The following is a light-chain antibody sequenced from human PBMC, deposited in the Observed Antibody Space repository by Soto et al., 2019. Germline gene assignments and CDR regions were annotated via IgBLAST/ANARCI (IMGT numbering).Light chain of an antibody. Sequence: PGERATVSCRASQSVHSDSVSWYQQKPGQAPRLLIYGTSNRAAGIPERFSGSGSGTDFALTIGRVEPEDFAIYYCHHCCSPVTFGQGTRLEV. CDR2: GTS. CDR1: QSVHSDS. J-gene: IGKJ5*01. CDR3: HHCCSPVT. V-gene: IGKV3-20*01.